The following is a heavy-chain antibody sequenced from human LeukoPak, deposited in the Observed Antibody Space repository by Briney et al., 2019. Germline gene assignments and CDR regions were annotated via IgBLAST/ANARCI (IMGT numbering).Heavy chain of an antibody. Sequence: SSETLSLTCAVYGGSFSGYYWSWIRQPPGKGLEWIGEINHSGSTNYNPSLKSRVTISVDTSKNQFSLKLSSVTAADTAVYYCAGTRPSYYYYYGMDVWGQGTRVTVSS. V-gene: IGHV4-34*01. CDR2: INHSGST. D-gene: IGHD6-6*01. J-gene: IGHJ6*02. CDR3: AGTRPSYYYYYGMDV. CDR1: GGSFSGYY.